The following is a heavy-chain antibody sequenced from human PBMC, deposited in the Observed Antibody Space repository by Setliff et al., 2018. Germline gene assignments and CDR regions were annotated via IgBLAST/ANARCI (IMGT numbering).Heavy chain of an antibody. Sequence: RASVKVSCKASGYNFNGYYLNWVRQAPGQGLEWMGWIVPHTGGTRYAQKFEGRVSMTRDTSISTAYMELSGLRSDDTAVYYCARLFPYYYGSSGYHALDIWGQGTMVTVSS. D-gene: IGHD3-22*01. CDR3: ARLFPYYYGSSGYHALDI. CDR1: GYNFNGYY. V-gene: IGHV1-2*02. J-gene: IGHJ3*02. CDR2: IVPHTGGT.